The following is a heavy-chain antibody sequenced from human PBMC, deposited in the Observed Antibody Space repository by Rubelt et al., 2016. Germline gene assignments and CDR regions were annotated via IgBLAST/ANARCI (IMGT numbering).Heavy chain of an antibody. CDR1: GYTFTSYA. CDR3: ASQIMITFGGVIAPFDY. V-gene: IGHV1-3*01. J-gene: IGHJ4*02. D-gene: IGHD3-16*02. CDR2: INAGNGNT. Sequence: KASGYTFTSYAMHWVRQAPGQRLEWMGWINAGNGNTKYSQKFQGRVTITRDTSASTAYMELSSLRSEDTAVYYCASQIMITFGGVIAPFDYWGQGTLVTVSS.